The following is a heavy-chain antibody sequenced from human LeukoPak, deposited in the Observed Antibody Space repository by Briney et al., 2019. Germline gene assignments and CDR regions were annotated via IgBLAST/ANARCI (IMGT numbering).Heavy chain of an antibody. Sequence: PSETLSLTCTVSGGSISSYYWSWIRQPPGKGLEWIGYISYSGSTSYNPSLKSRVTMSVDTSKNQFSLKLTSVIAADTAVYYCAKPTSSLAAAGFDCWGQGTLVTVSS. CDR1: GGSISSYY. D-gene: IGHD6-13*01. J-gene: IGHJ4*02. V-gene: IGHV4-59*01. CDR3: AKPTSSLAAAGFDC. CDR2: ISYSGST.